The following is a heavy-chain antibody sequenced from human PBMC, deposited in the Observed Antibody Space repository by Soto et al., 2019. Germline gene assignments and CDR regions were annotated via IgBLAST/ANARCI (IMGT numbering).Heavy chain of an antibody. CDR3: ARDLHSSGLAFDY. CDR1: GFTVSSNY. J-gene: IGHJ4*02. V-gene: IGHV3-53*01. D-gene: IGHD6-19*01. Sequence: SGGSLRLSCAASGFTVSSNYMSWVRQAPGKGLEWVSVIYSGGSTYYADSVKGRFTIPRDNSKNTLYLQMNSLRAEDTAVYYCARDLHSSGLAFDYWGQGTLVTVSS. CDR2: IYSGGST.